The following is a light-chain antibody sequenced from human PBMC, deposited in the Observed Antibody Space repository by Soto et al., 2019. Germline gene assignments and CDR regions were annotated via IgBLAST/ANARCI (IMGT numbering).Light chain of an antibody. CDR2: DAS. J-gene: IGKJ4*01. Sequence: EIVMTQSPATLSVSPGERVTLSCRASQSVSSYLAWYQQKPGQAPRLLIYDASNRATGIPARFSGSGSGTDFTLTISSLEPEDFAVYYCQQRSNWPQLTFGGGTKVDI. V-gene: IGKV3-11*01. CDR1: QSVSSY. CDR3: QQRSNWPQLT.